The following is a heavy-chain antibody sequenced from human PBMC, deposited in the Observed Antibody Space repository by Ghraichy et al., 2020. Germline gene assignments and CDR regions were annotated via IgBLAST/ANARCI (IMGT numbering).Heavy chain of an antibody. CDR3: ARDSTNSGTPNY. CDR1: GFTFSTYS. J-gene: IGHJ4*02. V-gene: IGHV3-21*01. CDR2: ISSTSFYI. Sequence: GGSLRLSCEASGFTFSTYSMNWVRQAPGKRLEWVSSISSTSFYIYSADSLQGRFTISRDNAKNSLYLQMNSLRAEDTAVYYCARDSTNSGTPNYWGQGTLVTVSS. D-gene: IGHD6-13*01.